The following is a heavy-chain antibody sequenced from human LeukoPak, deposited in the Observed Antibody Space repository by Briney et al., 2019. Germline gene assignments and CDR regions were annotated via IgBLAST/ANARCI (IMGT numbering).Heavy chain of an antibody. J-gene: IGHJ4*02. D-gene: IGHD5-12*01. CDR2: ISGSGGST. Sequence: GGSPRLSCAASGFTFSSYAMSWVRQAPGKGLEWVSAISGSGGSTYYADSVKGRFTISRDNSKNTLYLQMNSPRAEDTAVYYCAKLFNSGYVAFDYWGQGTLVTVSS. CDR1: GFTFSSYA. V-gene: IGHV3-23*01. CDR3: AKLFNSGYVAFDY.